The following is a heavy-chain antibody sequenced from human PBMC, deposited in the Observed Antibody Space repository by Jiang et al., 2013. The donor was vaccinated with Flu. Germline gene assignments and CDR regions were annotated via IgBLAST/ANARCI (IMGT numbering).Heavy chain of an antibody. J-gene: IGHJ4*02. CDR1: GGSISNGDW. D-gene: IGHD4-11*01. CDR3: ARDHAYNNSWAWDF. Sequence: GSGLVKPSGTLSLTCAVSGGSISNGDWWNWVRQSPEKGLEWIGEIYHGGTTIYNPSLKSRVTISLDKSKNQLSLSLSSVTAADTAVYYCARDHAYNNSWAWDFWGQGSPWSPSPQ. CDR2: IYHGGTT. V-gene: IGHV4-4*02.